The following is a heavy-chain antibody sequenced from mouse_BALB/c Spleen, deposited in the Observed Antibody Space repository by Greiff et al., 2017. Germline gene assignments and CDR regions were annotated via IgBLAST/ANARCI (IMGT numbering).Heavy chain of an antibody. V-gene: IGHV1S81*02. Sequence: QVQLQQSGAELVKPGASVKLSCKASGYTFTSYYMYWVKQRPGQGLEWIGELNPSNGGNNFNEKFKSKATLTVDKSSSTAYMQLSSLTSEDSAVYYCTRSGYYGAMDCGGQGTTVTVSS. CDR1: GYTFTSYY. J-gene: IGHJ4*01. CDR3: TRSGYYGAMDC. CDR2: LNPSNGGN. D-gene: IGHD1-2*01.